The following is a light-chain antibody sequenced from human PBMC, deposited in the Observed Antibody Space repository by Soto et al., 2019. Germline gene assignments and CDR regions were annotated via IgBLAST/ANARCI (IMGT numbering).Light chain of an antibody. J-gene: IGKJ4*02. CDR3: QQYCRSGT. V-gene: IGKV3-20*01. CDR2: GAS. CDR1: QSVSNNY. Sequence: GVSQSPVALSLYQGERATLSCRASQSVSNNYLAWYQQKPGQAPRLLIYGASNRATGIPDRFSGSGSGTDFTLTISILEAEDIAVYCCQQYCRSGTFGEGTKV.